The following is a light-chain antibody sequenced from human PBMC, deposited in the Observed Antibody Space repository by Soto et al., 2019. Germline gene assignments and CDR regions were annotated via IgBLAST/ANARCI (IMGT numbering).Light chain of an antibody. Sequence: QSALTQAASVSGSPGQSITISCTGTSSDVGSYNNLVSWYQQHPGKAPKAMIYEVNKRPSGVSNRFSGSKSGNTASLTISGLQAEDEADYYCCSYTHGNTFFGSGTKVT. J-gene: IGLJ1*01. CDR3: CSYTHGNTF. CDR2: EVN. CDR1: SSDVGSYNNL. V-gene: IGLV2-23*02.